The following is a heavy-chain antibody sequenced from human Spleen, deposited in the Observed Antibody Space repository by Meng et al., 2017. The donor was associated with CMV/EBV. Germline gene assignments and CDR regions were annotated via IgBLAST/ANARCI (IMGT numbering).Heavy chain of an antibody. J-gene: IGHJ6*02. Sequence: ISWVRQDPGQGLELMGWISAYNGNTNYAQKLQGRVTMTTDTSTSTAYMELRSLRSDDTAVYYCARLRRGADYDFWSGYYHPYGMDVWGQGTTVTVSS. CDR3: ARLRRGADYDFWSGYYHPYGMDV. D-gene: IGHD3-3*01. CDR2: ISAYNGNT. V-gene: IGHV1-18*01.